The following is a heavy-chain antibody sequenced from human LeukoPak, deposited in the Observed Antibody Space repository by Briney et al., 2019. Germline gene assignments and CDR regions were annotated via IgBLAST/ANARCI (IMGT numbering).Heavy chain of an antibody. V-gene: IGHV1-18*01. CDR3: ARVKCSSTSCYHGCDY. Sequence: ASVKVSCKASGYTLTSYGISWVRQAPGQGLEWMGWISAYNGNTNYAQKLQGRVTMTTDTSTSTAYVELRSLRSDDTAVYYCARVKCSSTSCYHGCDYWGQGTLVTVSS. D-gene: IGHD2-2*01. CDR1: GYTLTSYG. J-gene: IGHJ4*02. CDR2: ISAYNGNT.